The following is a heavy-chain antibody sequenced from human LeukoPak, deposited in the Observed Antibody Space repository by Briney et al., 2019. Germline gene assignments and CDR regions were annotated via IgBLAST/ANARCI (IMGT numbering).Heavy chain of an antibody. J-gene: IGHJ4*02. Sequence: PGGSLRLSCAASGFTFSSYAIHWVRQAPGKGLEWVAVISYDGSYKYYADSVKGRFTISRDNSKNTLYLQMNNLRADDTAVYYCAKDLEGIAVAGPRDDYWGQGTLVTVSS. CDR2: ISYDGSYK. CDR1: GFTFSSYA. D-gene: IGHD6-19*01. CDR3: AKDLEGIAVAGPRDDY. V-gene: IGHV3-30*04.